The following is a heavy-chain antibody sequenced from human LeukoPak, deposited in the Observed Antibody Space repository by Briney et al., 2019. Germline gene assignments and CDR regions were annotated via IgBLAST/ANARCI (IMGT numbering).Heavy chain of an antibody. D-gene: IGHD5-12*01. Sequence: PGGSLRLSCAASGFTFSSYSMTWVRQAPGKGLEWVSSISSSSSYIYYADSVKGRFTISRDDAKNSLYLQMNSLRAEDTAVYYCARDRPNMSGYDSAHDYWGQGTLVTVSS. CDR1: GFTFSSYS. V-gene: IGHV3-21*01. CDR2: ISSSSSYI. J-gene: IGHJ4*02. CDR3: ARDRPNMSGYDSAHDY.